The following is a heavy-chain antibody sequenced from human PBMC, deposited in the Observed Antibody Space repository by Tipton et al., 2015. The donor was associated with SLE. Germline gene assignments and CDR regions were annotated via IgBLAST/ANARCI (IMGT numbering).Heavy chain of an antibody. V-gene: IGHV4-59*08. CDR2: IYYSGST. Sequence: TLSLTCTVSGGSISSYYWSWIRQPPGKGLEWIGYIYYSGSTNYNPSLKSRVTLSVDTSKNQFSLKLSSVTAADTAVYYCAGEYYYDSIGDYWGHGTLVTVPS. CDR3: AGEYYYDSIGDY. CDR1: GGSISSYY. D-gene: IGHD3-22*01. J-gene: IGHJ4*01.